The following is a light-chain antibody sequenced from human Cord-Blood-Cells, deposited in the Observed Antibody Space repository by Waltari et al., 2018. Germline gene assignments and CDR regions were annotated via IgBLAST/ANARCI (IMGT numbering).Light chain of an antibody. CDR1: QSVSSN. CDR2: GGA. J-gene: IGKJ4*01. Sequence: DILMTQSPATLSVSPGERATLSCRSSQSVSSNLPWYQQKPGQDPRLLIYGGATRSTGIPARFSGSGSGTEFTLTISSLQSEDFAVYYCQQYNNWPLTFGGGTKVEIK. V-gene: IGKV3-15*01. CDR3: QQYNNWPLT.